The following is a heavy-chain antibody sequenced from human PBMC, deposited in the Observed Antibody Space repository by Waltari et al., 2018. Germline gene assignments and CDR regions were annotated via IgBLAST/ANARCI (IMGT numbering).Heavy chain of an antibody. V-gene: IGHV1-69*11. CDR2: IIPIVGTA. CDR3: ARDLRNWFDP. Sequence: QVQLVQSGAEVTKPGSSVKVSCKASGATFSSYAISWVRQAPGQGLGWMGRIIPIVGTANYAQKFQGRVTITADESTSTAYMELSSLRSEDTAVYYCARDLRNWFDPWGQGTLVTVSS. CDR1: GATFSSYA. J-gene: IGHJ5*02.